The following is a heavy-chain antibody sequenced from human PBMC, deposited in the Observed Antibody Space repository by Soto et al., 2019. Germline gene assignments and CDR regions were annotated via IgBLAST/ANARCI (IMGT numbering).Heavy chain of an antibody. Sequence: EVHLVESGGGLVKPGGSLRLSCAASGFTFISYSMNWVRQAPGKGLEWVSSISGGSSYIYYADSVKGRFTISRDNAKNSLYLQMNSLRVDDTAVYYCARVEGAGDHWGQGTLVTVSA. CDR3: ARVEGAGDH. J-gene: IGHJ4*02. CDR1: GFTFISYS. D-gene: IGHD1-26*01. V-gene: IGHV3-21*01. CDR2: ISGGSSYI.